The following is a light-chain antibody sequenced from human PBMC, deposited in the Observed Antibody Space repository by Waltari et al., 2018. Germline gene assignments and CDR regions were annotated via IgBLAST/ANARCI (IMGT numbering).Light chain of an antibody. CDR3: SSYTSSSTLV. CDR1: SSDVGGYNY. Sequence: QSALTQPASVSGSPGQSITISCTGTSSDVGGYNYASWYQQHPGKAPKLMIYAVSNRPSGVSNRFSCSKSGNTASRTISGLQAEDEADYYCSSYTSSSTLVFGGGTKLTVL. J-gene: IGLJ2*01. CDR2: AVS. V-gene: IGLV2-14*01.